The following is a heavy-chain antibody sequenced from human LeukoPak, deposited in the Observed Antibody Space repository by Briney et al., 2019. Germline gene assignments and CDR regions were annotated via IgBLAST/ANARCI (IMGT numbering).Heavy chain of an antibody. CDR2: IYYSGST. D-gene: IGHD2-2*01. CDR1: GGSISSSSYY. J-gene: IGHJ4*02. V-gene: IGHV4-39*01. CDR3: ARQLGYCSSTSCYADKVDY. Sequence: SSETLSLTCTVSGGSISSSSYYWGWIRQPPGKGLEWIGSIYYSGSTYYNPSLKSRVTISVDTSKNQFSLKLSSVTAADTAVYYCARQLGYCSSTSCYADKVDYWGQGTLVTVSS.